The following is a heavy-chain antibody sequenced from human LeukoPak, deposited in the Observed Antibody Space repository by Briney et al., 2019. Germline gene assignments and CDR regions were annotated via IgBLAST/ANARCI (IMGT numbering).Heavy chain of an antibody. D-gene: IGHD1-26*01. CDR3: AGHSREFDY. J-gene: IGHJ4*02. Sequence: SETLSLTCTVSGGSISSYYWSWIRQPPGKGLEWIGYIYTSGSTNYNPSLKSRVTISVDTSKNQFSLKLSSVTAANTAVYYCAGHSREFDYWGQGTLVTVSS. CDR1: GGSISSYY. CDR2: IYTSGST. V-gene: IGHV4-4*09.